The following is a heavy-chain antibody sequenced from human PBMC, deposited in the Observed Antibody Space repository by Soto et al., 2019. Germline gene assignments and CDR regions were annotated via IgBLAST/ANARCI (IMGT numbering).Heavy chain of an antibody. CDR2: ISSSSSNT. V-gene: IGHV3-48*01. CDR1: GFTFSAYS. J-gene: IGHJ4*02. D-gene: IGHD2-2*03. CDR3: ARWIGAESASLDY. Sequence: EVQLVASGGGLVQPGGSLRLPCAASGFTFSAYSMNWVRQASGKGLEWVSDISSSSSNTYYADSVKGRFTITRDNAKNSLYLQMNSLRAEDTAVDYCARWIGAESASLDYWGQGTLVTVSS.